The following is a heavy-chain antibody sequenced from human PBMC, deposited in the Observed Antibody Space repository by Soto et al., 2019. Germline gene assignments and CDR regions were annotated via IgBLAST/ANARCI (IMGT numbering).Heavy chain of an antibody. CDR1: GYTFTSYG. Sequence: QVQLVQSGAEVKKPGASVKVSCKASGYTFTSYGISWVRQAPGQGLEWMGWISAYNVNTNYAQKLQGRVTMTTDTSTSTAYMELRSLITYATAVHYWARDLPVDPSYWGQRTLVAVSS. CDR2: ISAYNVNT. V-gene: IGHV1-18*01. CDR3: ARDLPVDPSY. J-gene: IGHJ4*02.